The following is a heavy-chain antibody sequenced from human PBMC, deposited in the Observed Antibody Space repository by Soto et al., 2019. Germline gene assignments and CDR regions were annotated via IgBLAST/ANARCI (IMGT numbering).Heavy chain of an antibody. CDR2: ISAYNGNT. CDR3: ARDAGDIVVVVAATYFDY. Sequence: GPSVKVSCKASGYTFTSYGISWVRQAPGQGLEWMGWISAYNGNTNYAQKLQGRVTMTTDTSTSTAYMELRSLRSDDTAVYYCARDAGDIVVVVAATYFDYWGQGTLVTVSS. D-gene: IGHD2-15*01. V-gene: IGHV1-18*01. CDR1: GYTFTSYG. J-gene: IGHJ4*02.